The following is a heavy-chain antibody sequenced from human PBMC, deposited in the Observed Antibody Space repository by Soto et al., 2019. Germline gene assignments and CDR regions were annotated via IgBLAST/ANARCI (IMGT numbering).Heavy chain of an antibody. D-gene: IGHD1-7*01. CDR2: IYTGGTT. CDR1: GFTVSRNY. Sequence: PGGSLRLSCAASGFTVSRNYMNWVRQAPGKGLEWVSVIYTGGTTYYADSVKGRFTISRDNSKNTLYLQMSSLRAEDTAVYYCAKDRGITGTTFDPWGQGTLVTVS. J-gene: IGHJ5*02. CDR3: AKDRGITGTTFDP. V-gene: IGHV3-53*01.